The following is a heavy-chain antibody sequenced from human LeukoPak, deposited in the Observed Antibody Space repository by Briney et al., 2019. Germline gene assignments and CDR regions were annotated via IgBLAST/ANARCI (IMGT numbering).Heavy chain of an antibody. CDR2: INHSGST. CDR3: ARNLYDSYGYNYYYYYYMDV. Sequence: SETLSLTCAVYGGSFSGYYWSWIRQPPGKGLEWIGEINHSGSTNYNPSLKSRVTISVDTSKNQFSLKLSSVTAADTAVYYCARNLYDSYGYNYYYYYYMDVWGKGTTVTISS. J-gene: IGHJ6*03. CDR1: GGSFSGYY. D-gene: IGHD5-18*01. V-gene: IGHV4-34*01.